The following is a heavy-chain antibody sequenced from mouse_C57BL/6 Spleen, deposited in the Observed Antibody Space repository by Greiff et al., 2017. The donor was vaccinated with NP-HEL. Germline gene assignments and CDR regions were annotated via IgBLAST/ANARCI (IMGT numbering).Heavy chain of an antibody. CDR1: GFTFSSYG. J-gene: IGHJ4*01. CDR3: ARHPSDLLLRWGYAMDY. Sequence: EVQGVESGGDLVKPGGSLKLSCAASGFTFSSYGMSWVRQTPDKRLEWVATISSGGSYTYYPDSVKGRFTISRDNAKNTLYLQMSSLKSEDTAMYYCARHPSDLLLRWGYAMDYWGQGTSVTVSS. D-gene: IGHD1-1*01. CDR2: ISSGGSYT. V-gene: IGHV5-6*01.